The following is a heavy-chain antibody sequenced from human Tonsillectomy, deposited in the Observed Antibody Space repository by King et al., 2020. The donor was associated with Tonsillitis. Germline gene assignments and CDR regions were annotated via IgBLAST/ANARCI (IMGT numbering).Heavy chain of an antibody. D-gene: IGHD1-26*01. V-gene: IGHV1-69*01. CDR3: ATPREQLIRGHYYYAMDV. CDR1: GGRLCSF. J-gene: IGHJ6*02. CDR2: IIPMFAT. Sequence: QLVQSGAEVKKPGSSVKVSCKASGGRLCSFISWVRQAPGQGLEWMGGIIPMFATNYAQKFQGRVTITADASTSTAYRELSSLRFEDTAVYYCATPREQLIRGHYYYAMDVWGQGTTITVSS.